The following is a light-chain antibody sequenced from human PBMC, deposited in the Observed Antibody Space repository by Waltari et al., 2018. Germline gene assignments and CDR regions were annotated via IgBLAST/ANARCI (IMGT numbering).Light chain of an antibody. CDR1: QGINNY. CDR2: AAS. Sequence: DTQLSPSPSSLSAFVVDRLPITCPSSQGINNYLAWYQQKQGKVPKPLMYAASTWQSEVLSRFSGSGFGTDCSLTIGSLQPEDVVTYYCQKYDRYPEAFGQGTQVEIK. V-gene: IGKV1-27*01. J-gene: IGKJ1*01. CDR3: QKYDRYPEA.